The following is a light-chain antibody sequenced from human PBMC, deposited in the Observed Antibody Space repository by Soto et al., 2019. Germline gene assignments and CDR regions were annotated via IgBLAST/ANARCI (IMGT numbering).Light chain of an antibody. J-gene: IGLJ1*01. CDR2: ENN. CDR1: SSNIGNNY. CDR3: GTWDSSLSAGV. Sequence: QSVLTQPPSVSAAPGQKVTISCSGSSSNIGNNYVSWYQQLPGTAPKLLIYENNKRPSGIPDRFSGSKSGTSATLVITGLQTGDEADYYCGTWDSSLSAGVFGTGTKVTVL. V-gene: IGLV1-51*02.